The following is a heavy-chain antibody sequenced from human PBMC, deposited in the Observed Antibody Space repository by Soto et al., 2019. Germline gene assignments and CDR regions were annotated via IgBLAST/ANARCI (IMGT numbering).Heavy chain of an antibody. CDR1: GFTFSSYG. J-gene: IGHJ4*02. D-gene: IGHD3-9*01. Sequence: QVQLVESGGGVVQPGRSLRLSCAASGFTFSSYGMHWVRQAPGKGLEWVAVISYDGSNKYYADSVKGRFTISRDNSKNTLDLRRNSLRAEDTAVYYGAIVRLDLYYFDYWGQGTLVTVSS. V-gene: IGHV3-30*03. CDR2: ISYDGSNK. CDR3: AIVRLDLYYFDY.